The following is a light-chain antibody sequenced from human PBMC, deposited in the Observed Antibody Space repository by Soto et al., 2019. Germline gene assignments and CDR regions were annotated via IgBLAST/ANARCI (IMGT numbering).Light chain of an antibody. J-gene: IGKJ1*01. Sequence: EIVLTQSPGALSLSPEERATLSCRASQSVSSSYLAWYQQKPGQAPRLLIYGASSRATGIPDRFSGSGSGTDFTLTISSLEPEDLAVYYCQQYGGSPQTFGQGTKVEIK. CDR2: GAS. V-gene: IGKV3-20*01. CDR3: QQYGGSPQT. CDR1: QSVSSSY.